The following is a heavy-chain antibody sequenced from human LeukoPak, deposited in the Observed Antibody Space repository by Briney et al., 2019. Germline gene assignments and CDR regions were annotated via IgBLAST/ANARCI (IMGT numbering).Heavy chain of an antibody. Sequence: GGSLRLSCAASGFTFRTYWMSWVRQAPGKGLEWVANIKHDGSEKYYVDSVKGRFTFSRDNAKNSLYLQMNSLRAEDTAVYYCARAGSGTYWNYYGLDVWGQGTTVTVSS. D-gene: IGHD1-26*01. CDR2: IKHDGSEK. CDR1: GFTFRTYW. CDR3: ARAGSGTYWNYYGLDV. V-gene: IGHV3-7*01. J-gene: IGHJ6*02.